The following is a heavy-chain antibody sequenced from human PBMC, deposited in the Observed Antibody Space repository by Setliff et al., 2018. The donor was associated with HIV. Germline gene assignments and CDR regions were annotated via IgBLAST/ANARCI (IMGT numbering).Heavy chain of an antibody. CDR2: IISILNVA. V-gene: IGHV1-69*10. CDR1: RGTFTSYA. D-gene: IGHD6-13*01. Sequence: SVKVSCKTSRGTFTSYAFTWVRQAPGQGLEWMGGIISILNVATYAQKFQGRVTITADKSTSTVFMELSSLRSEDSAVYYCARVLKGYSSSYEAFDIWGQGTMVTVSS. CDR3: ARVLKGYSSSYEAFDI. J-gene: IGHJ3*02.